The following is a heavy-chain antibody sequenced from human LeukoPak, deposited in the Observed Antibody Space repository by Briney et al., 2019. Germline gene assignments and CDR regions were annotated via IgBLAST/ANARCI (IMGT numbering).Heavy chain of an antibody. CDR1: GYTFTSYG. CDR2: ISPYNDNT. D-gene: IGHD2-21*01. J-gene: IGHJ4*02. V-gene: IGHV1-18*01. CDR3: ARIAYCGGDCYTTYFDY. Sequence: ASVKVSCKASGYTFTSYGVSWVRQAPGQGLEWMGWISPYNDNTNSARNLQGRVTMITDTSTSTAYMELRSLRSDDTAVYYCARIAYCGGDCYTTYFDYWGQGTLVTVSS.